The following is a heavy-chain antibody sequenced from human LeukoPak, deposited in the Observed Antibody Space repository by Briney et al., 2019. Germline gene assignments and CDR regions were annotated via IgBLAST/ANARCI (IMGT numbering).Heavy chain of an antibody. CDR2: IYTSGST. V-gene: IGHV4-4*09. CDR1: GGSISSYY. D-gene: IGHD6-19*01. Sequence: SETLSLTCTVSGGSISSYYWSWIRQPPGKGLEWIGYIYTSGSTNYNPSLKSRVTISVDTSKNQFSLKLSSVTAADTAVYYCARHGGYSSAFDYWGQGTLVTVSS. J-gene: IGHJ4*02. CDR3: ARHGGYSSAFDY.